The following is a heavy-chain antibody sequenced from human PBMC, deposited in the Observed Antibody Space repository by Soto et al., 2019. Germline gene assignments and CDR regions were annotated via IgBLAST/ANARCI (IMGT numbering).Heavy chain of an antibody. V-gene: IGHV4-38-2*01. CDR1: GYSISSGYY. Sequence: SETLSLTCAVSGYSISSGYYWGWIRQPPGKGLEWIGSIYYSGSTYNNPSLKSRVSMSVDTSKNQFSLKLRSVTAADTALYYCARQRTSVVTQAYFDSWGQGSLVTVSS. J-gene: IGHJ4*02. CDR3: ARQRTSVVTQAYFDS. CDR2: IYYSGST. D-gene: IGHD2-21*02.